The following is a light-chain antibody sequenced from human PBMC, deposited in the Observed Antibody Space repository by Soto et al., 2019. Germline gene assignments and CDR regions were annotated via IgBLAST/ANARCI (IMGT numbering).Light chain of an antibody. CDR2: RNN. CDR3: ASWDDSLSGLV. J-gene: IGLJ2*01. Sequence: QSVLTQPPSASGTPGQRVTISCSGSSSNIGSNYVYWYQQLPGTAPKLLIYRNNQRPSGVPDRFSGSKSGTSASLAISGLRSEDEADYYCASWDDSLSGLVFGGGTKLPVL. V-gene: IGLV1-47*01. CDR1: SSNIGSNY.